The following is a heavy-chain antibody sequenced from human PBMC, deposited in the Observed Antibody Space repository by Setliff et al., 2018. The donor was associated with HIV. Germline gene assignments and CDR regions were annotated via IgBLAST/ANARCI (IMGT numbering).Heavy chain of an antibody. CDR1: GGSLNNYA. J-gene: IGHJ2*01. V-gene: IGHV1-69*05. CDR3: ARDLNDRWLQQYWFFDL. CDR2: IIPIFGTT. Sequence: SVKVSCKASGGSLNNYAISWVRQAPGQGLEWMGVIIPIFGTTTYAQKFQDRVTITTDESTTTFYMELSSLRSEDTALYFCARDLNDRWLQQYWFFDLWGRGTQVTVSS. D-gene: IGHD5-12*01.